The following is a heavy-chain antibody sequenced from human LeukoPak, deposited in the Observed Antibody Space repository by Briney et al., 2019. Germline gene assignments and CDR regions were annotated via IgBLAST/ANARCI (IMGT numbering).Heavy chain of an antibody. CDR2: IWYDGSNK. D-gene: IGHD4-17*01. Sequence: GGPLTLPCAASGFTFSSYGMLCVRQAPPKGLEGVAVIWYDGSNKYYADSVKGRFTISRDNSKNTLYLQMNSLRAEDTAVYYCARGVDYGDVEYFQHWGQGTLVTVSS. CDR1: GFTFSSYG. V-gene: IGHV3-33*01. J-gene: IGHJ1*01. CDR3: ARGVDYGDVEYFQH.